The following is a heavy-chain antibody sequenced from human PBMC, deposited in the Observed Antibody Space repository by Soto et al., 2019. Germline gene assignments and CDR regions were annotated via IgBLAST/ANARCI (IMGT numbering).Heavy chain of an antibody. J-gene: IGHJ5*02. V-gene: IGHV4-30-4*01. CDR2: IYYSGST. CDR1: GGSISSGHYY. Sequence: SETLSLTCTVSGGSISSGHYYWSWIRQPPGKGLEWIGYIYYSGSTYYNPSLKSRVTISVDTSKNQFSLKLSSVTAADTAVYYCASFVAAYYDSSGYYYNWFDPWGQGTLVTVSS. CDR3: ASFVAAYYDSSGYYYNWFDP. D-gene: IGHD3-22*01.